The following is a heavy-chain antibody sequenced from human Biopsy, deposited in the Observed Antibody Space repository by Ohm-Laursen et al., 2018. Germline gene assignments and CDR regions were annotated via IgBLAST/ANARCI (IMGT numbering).Heavy chain of an antibody. CDR2: ISASDDSK. D-gene: IGHD2-15*01. Sequence: SLRLSCAASGFTFTNYAMSWVRQAPGKGLEWVSSISASDDSKYYGDSVKGRFTISRDSSTNTLYLQMNGLRADDTAVYYCAKDHCSGGTCYSDGPVFDFWGQGTLVTVSS. J-gene: IGHJ4*02. CDR1: GFTFTNYA. V-gene: IGHV3-23*01. CDR3: AKDHCSGGTCYSDGPVFDF.